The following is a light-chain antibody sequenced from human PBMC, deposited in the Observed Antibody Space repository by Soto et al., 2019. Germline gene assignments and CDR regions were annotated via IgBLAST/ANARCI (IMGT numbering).Light chain of an antibody. V-gene: IGLV1-40*01. CDR2: GST. Sequence: QSALAQPASLSGAPGQRVTISCTGSSSDIGAGSEVHRYQQLPGTAPKLLIFGSTNRPSGVPDRFSGSKSATSASLAITGLQAEDEADYYCQSYDNSLSAYVFGTGTKVTVL. CDR1: SSDIGAGSE. J-gene: IGLJ1*01. CDR3: QSYDNSLSAYV.